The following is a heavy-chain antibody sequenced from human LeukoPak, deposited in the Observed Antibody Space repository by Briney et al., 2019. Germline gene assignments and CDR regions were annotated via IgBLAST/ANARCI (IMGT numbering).Heavy chain of an antibody. J-gene: IGHJ4*02. CDR1: GFTFSSYG. D-gene: IGHD3-9*01. Sequence: GGSLRLSCAASGFTFSSYGMHWVRQAPGKGLGWVAVISFGGSSNYYADSVKGRFTISRDNSKNTLYLQMNSLRAEDTAVYYCAKDRTYYDLLTGSFDYWGQGTLVTVSS. CDR3: AKDRTYYDLLTGSFDY. CDR2: ISFGGSSN. V-gene: IGHV3-30*18.